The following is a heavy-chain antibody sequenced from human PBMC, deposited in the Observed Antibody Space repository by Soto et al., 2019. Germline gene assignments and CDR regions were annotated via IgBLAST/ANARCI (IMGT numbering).Heavy chain of an antibody. V-gene: IGHV1-3*01. J-gene: IGHJ4*02. CDR1: GYTFTSYA. CDR3: ARGLNGYLHYFDY. D-gene: IGHD5-18*01. CDR2: INAGNGNT. Sequence: GASVKVSCKASGYTFTSYARHWARQAPGQRLEWMGWINAGNGNTKYSQKFQGRVTITRDTSASTAYMELSSLRSEDTAVYYCARGLNGYLHYFDYWGQGTLVTVSS.